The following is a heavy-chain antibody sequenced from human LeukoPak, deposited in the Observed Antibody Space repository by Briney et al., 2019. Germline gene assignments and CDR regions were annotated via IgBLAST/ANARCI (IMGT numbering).Heavy chain of an antibody. Sequence: SVKVSCKASGGTFSSYTISWVRQAPGQGLEWMGRIIPILGVANYAQKFQGRVTITADKSTSTAYMELSSLRPEDTAVYYCASQLSLGMDVWGQGTTVTVSS. CDR3: ASQLSLGMDV. D-gene: IGHD2/OR15-2a*01. J-gene: IGHJ6*02. CDR1: GGTFSSYT. V-gene: IGHV1-69*02. CDR2: IIPILGVA.